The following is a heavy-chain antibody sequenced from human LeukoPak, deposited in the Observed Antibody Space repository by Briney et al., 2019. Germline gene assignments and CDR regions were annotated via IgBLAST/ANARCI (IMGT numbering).Heavy chain of an antibody. Sequence: GGSLRPSWAVAGFTFTCYWMGWVRQAPGEGRGWVANINEDGSYKFHADSVKGRLTISRDNSKNSLYLQMSSLRADDTAVYYCARDATRGGDNDYWGQGTRVIVSS. J-gene: IGHJ4*02. D-gene: IGHD2-21*02. CDR1: GFTFTCYW. V-gene: IGHV3-7*01. CDR3: ARDATRGGDNDY. CDR2: INEDGSYK.